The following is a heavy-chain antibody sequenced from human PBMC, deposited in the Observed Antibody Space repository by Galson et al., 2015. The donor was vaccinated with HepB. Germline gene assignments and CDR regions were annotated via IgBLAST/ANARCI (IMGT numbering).Heavy chain of an antibody. CDR3: AKGIWGEPRYEYYFDY. CDR1: FTFDDYA. Sequence: FTFDDYAMHWVRQAPGKGLEWVSGISWNSGSIGYADSVKGRFTISRDNAKNSLYLQMNSLRAEDTALYYCAKGIWGEPRYEYYFDYWGQGTLVTVSS. CDR2: ISWNSGSI. J-gene: IGHJ4*02. D-gene: IGHD3-16*01. V-gene: IGHV3-9*01.